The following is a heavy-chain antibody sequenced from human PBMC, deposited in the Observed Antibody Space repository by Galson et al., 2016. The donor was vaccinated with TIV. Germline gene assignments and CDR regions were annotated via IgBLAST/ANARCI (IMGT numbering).Heavy chain of an antibody. CDR2: IIPVLGMT. J-gene: IGHJ4*02. CDR3: ARADSVDISSTEY. D-gene: IGHD3-9*01. V-gene: IGHV1-69*02. Sequence: SVKVSCKASGGTFISYTLSWVRQAPGQGLEWMGRIIPVLGMTNYAQKFQGRVTITAHRFTGTAYLELSSLKPGDTAVYYCARADSVDISSTEYWGQGTLVTVSS. CDR1: GGTFISYT.